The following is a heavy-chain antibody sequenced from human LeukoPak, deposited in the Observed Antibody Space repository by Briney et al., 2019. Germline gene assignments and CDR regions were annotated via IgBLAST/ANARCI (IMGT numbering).Heavy chain of an antibody. J-gene: IGHJ4*02. CDR2: IYYSGST. CDR1: GGSVSSGTYY. CDR3: ARNYGDSPYYFDY. D-gene: IGHD4-17*01. Sequence: SETLSLTCTVSGGSVSSGTYYWSWIRQPPGKGLEWIGYIYYSGSTNYSPSLKSRVTISADTSKNQFSLKLTSVTVADTAVYYCARNYGDSPYYFDYWGQGTLDTVSS. V-gene: IGHV4-61*01.